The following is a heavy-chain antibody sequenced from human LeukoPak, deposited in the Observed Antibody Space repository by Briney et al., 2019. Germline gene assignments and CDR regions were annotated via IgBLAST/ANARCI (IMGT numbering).Heavy chain of an antibody. D-gene: IGHD3-9*01. CDR3: AGQGYDILTGYYEALDAFDI. J-gene: IGHJ3*02. V-gene: IGHV4-59*08. CDR1: GVTISSYS. Sequence: SETLCLTCTASGVTISSYSRSWIRQPPGKGLEWIGDIYYSGSTNYNPSLKSRVTISVDTSKNQFSLKLSSVTAADTAVYYCAGQGYDILTGYYEALDAFDIWGQGTMVTVSS. CDR2: IYYSGST.